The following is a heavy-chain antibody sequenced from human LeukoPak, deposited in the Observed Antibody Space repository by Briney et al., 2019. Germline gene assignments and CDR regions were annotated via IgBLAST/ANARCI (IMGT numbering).Heavy chain of an antibody. CDR2: IRYDGSNK. CDR1: GFTFSSYG. V-gene: IGHV3-30*02. Sequence: LSGGSLRLSCAASGFTFSSYGMHWVRQAPGKGLEWVAFIRYDGSNKYYADSVKGRFTISRDNSKNTLYLQMNSLRAEDTAVYYCARRVAVYWYFDLWGRGTLVTVSS. D-gene: IGHD6-19*01. CDR3: ARRVAVYWYFDL. J-gene: IGHJ2*01.